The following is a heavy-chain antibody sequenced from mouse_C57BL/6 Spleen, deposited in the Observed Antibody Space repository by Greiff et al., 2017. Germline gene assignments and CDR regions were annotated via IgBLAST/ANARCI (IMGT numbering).Heavy chain of an antibody. Sequence: VQLKQSGAELVRPGASVKLSCPASGFNIKDDYMHWVKQRPEQALEWIGWIDPENGETDYAAKFQGKATITADTSSNTAYMQLSSLTTEDSAIYYCAREVYDYGRYYAMDYWGQGTSVTVSS. J-gene: IGHJ4*01. D-gene: IGHD2-4*01. CDR1: GFNIKDDY. V-gene: IGHV14-4*01. CDR3: AREVYDYGRYYAMDY. CDR2: IDPENGET.